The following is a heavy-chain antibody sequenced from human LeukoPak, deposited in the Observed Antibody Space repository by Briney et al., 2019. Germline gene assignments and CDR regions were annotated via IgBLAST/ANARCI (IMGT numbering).Heavy chain of an antibody. CDR3: ARSSGWVAFGY. V-gene: IGHV4-59*08. Sequence: SETLSLTCTVSGGSISSYYWSWIRQPPGKGLEWIGYIYYSGSTNYNPSLKSRVTISVDTSKNQFSLKLSSVTAADTAVCYCARSSGWVAFGYWGQGTLVTVSS. CDR1: GGSISSYY. CDR2: IYYSGST. J-gene: IGHJ4*02. D-gene: IGHD6-19*01.